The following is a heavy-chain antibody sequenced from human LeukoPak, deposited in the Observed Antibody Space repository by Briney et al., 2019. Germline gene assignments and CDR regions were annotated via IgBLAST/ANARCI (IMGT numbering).Heavy chain of an antibody. CDR2: IYYSGST. D-gene: IGHD4-17*01. V-gene: IGHV4-59*01. CDR1: GGSISSYY. CDR3: ARLHGDYVPYYYYMDV. Sequence: SETLSLTCTVSGGSISSYYWSWIRQPPGKGLEWIGYIYYSGSTNYNPSLKSRVTISVDTSKNQFSLKLGSVTAADTAVYYCARLHGDYVPYYYYMDVWGKGTTVTVSS. J-gene: IGHJ6*03.